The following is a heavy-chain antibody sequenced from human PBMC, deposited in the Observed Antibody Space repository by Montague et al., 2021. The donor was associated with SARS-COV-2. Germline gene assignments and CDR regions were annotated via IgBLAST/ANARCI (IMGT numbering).Heavy chain of an antibody. D-gene: IGHD2-15*01. CDR2: IFYNRGT. CDR1: GGSISSGGFL. J-gene: IGHJ6*02. V-gene: IGHV4-31*03. Sequence: TLSLTCIVSGGSISSGGFLWTWVRHLPGKDLEWIVYIFYNRGTDYNPSLKSRVNIAVDASKNQFSLKLISVTAADTAVYYCSRGSYRCSQNYYYAMDAWGQGTTVIVSS. CDR3: SRGSYRCSQNYYYAMDA.